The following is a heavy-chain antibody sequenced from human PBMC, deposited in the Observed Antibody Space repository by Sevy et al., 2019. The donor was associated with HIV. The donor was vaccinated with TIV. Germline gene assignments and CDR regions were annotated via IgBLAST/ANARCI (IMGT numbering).Heavy chain of an antibody. J-gene: IGHJ4*02. D-gene: IGHD2-15*01. CDR2: ISYDAKAK. V-gene: IGHV3-30*04. CDR3: ARERGESTPNGSPLDY. CDR1: GFTFSSYA. Sequence: GGSLRLSCASSGFTFSSYAMHWVRQGPGKGLEAVAVISYDAKAKFYADSVKGRFTISRDNSKNTLDLQMNSLRDEDKDVDCYARERGESTPNGSPLDYWGQGTMVTVSS.